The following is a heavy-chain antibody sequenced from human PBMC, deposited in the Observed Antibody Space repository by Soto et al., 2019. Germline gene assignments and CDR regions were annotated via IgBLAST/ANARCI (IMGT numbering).Heavy chain of an antibody. D-gene: IGHD1-1*01. CDR1: GGSFSGYY. Sequence: SETLSLTCAVYGGSFSGYYWSWIRQPPGKGLEWIGEINHSGSTNYNPSLKSRVTISVDTSKNQFSPKLSSVTAADTAVYYCARRQFYKRKTWFDPWGQGTLVTVSS. J-gene: IGHJ5*02. CDR2: INHSGST. CDR3: ARRQFYKRKTWFDP. V-gene: IGHV4-34*01.